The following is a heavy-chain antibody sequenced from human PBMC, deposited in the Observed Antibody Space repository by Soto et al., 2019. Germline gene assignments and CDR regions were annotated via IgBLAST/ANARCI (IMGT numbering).Heavy chain of an antibody. J-gene: IGHJ6*02. D-gene: IGHD5-12*01. CDR1: GGSISSGDYY. CDR2: IYYSGST. V-gene: IGHV4-30-4*01. CDR3: ARAGIVATIIPNYYYYYGMDV. Sequence: PSETLSLTCTVSGGSISSGDYYWSWIRQPPGKGLEWIGYIYYSGSTYYNPSLKSRVTISVDTSKNQFSLKLSSVTAADTAVYYCARAGIVATIIPNYYYYYGMDVWGQGTTVTVS.